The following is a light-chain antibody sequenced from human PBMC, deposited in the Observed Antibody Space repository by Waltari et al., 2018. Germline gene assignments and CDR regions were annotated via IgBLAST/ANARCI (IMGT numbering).Light chain of an antibody. Sequence: DIQMTQSPSTLSASVGDRVSITCRASQSISSWLAWYQQKPGKAPKLMSYKASSLESGVPSRFSGSGSGTEFTLTISSLQPDDFATYCCQQYNSYPITFGQGTRLEIK. V-gene: IGKV1-5*03. CDR3: QQYNSYPIT. CDR1: QSISSW. J-gene: IGKJ5*01. CDR2: KAS.